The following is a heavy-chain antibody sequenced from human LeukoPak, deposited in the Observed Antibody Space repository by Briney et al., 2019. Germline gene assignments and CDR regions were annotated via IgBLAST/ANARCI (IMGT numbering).Heavy chain of an antibody. J-gene: IGHJ5*02. CDR3: ARDLMGTMVRRGFDP. V-gene: IGHV4-30-4*08. Sequence: SQTLSLTCTVSGGSISSGDYYWSWIRQPPGKGLEWIGYIYYSGSTYYNPSLKSRATISVDTSKNQFSLKLSSVTAADTAVYYCARDLMGTMVRRGFDPWGQGTLVTVSS. D-gene: IGHD3-10*01. CDR1: GGSISSGDYY. CDR2: IYYSGST.